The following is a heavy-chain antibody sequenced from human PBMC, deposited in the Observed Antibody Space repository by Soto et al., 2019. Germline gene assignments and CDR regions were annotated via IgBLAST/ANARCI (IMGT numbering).Heavy chain of an antibody. CDR1: GGSISSGDHY. D-gene: IGHD3-22*01. CDR2: IYYSGST. Sequence: PSETLSLTCTVSGGSISSGDHYRSWIRQPPGKGLEWIGYIYYSGSTYYNPSLKSRVTISVDTSKNQFSLKLSSVTAADTAVYYCARSKSPYYDSSGYYDYFDYWGQGTLVTVSS. V-gene: IGHV4-30-4*01. CDR3: ARSKSPYYDSSGYYDYFDY. J-gene: IGHJ4*02.